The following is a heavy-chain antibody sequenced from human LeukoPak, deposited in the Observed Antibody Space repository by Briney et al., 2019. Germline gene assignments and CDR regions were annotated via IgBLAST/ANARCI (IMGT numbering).Heavy chain of an antibody. V-gene: IGHV3-23*01. J-gene: IGHJ4*02. Sequence: GGSLRLSCAASGFTFSSYGMSWVRQAPGKGLEWVLAIGGRDGSTYYADSVKGRFTISRDNSKNTLYVQMNSLRAEDTAVYYCAKGHYYGSGSLDYWGQGTLVTVSS. CDR1: GFTFSSYG. CDR2: IGGRDGST. D-gene: IGHD3-10*01. CDR3: AKGHYYGSGSLDY.